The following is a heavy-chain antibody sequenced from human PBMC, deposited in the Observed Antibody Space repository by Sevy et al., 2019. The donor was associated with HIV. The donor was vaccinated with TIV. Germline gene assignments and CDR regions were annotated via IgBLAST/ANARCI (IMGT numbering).Heavy chain of an antibody. D-gene: IGHD2-15*01. J-gene: IGHJ4*02. CDR2: ISGGDTTT. CDR3: AAISGYCRDGTCYAGTSIDQ. Sequence: GGSLRLSCAASGFNLTDYYINWIRQAPGKGLEWISYISGGDTTTYYSDSVKGRFTGSRDNAKNSVFLQMISLRAGDTAVYYCAAISGYCRDGTCYAGTSIDQLGEGSLVTVSS. V-gene: IGHV3-11*01. CDR1: GFNLTDYY.